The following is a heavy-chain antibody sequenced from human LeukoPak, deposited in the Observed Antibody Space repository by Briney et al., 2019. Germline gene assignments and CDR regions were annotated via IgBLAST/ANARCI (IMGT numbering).Heavy chain of an antibody. Sequence: SETLSLTCTVSSGSISTSNYYWGWVRQPPGKALEWIGNIFYSGSTYYNVSLKSRVTISVDTSKNQFSLNLNSVTAADTAVYYCARLRSPGDFDYWGQGTLVTVSS. V-gene: IGHV4-39*07. CDR3: ARLRSPGDFDY. CDR1: SGSISTSNYY. CDR2: IFYSGST. D-gene: IGHD1-26*01. J-gene: IGHJ4*02.